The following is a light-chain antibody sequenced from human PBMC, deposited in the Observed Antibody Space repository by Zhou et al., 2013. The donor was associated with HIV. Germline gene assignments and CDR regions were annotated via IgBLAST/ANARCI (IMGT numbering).Light chain of an antibody. J-gene: IGKJ1*01. V-gene: IGKV3-20*01. CDR3: QQYGTSPS. CDR2: AVS. Sequence: IVLTQSPATLSVSPGERATLSCRASQSVSSNLAWYQQKPGQAPRLLIYAVSSRTTGIPDRFSGSGSGTDFTLTISRLEPEDFAMYYCQQYGTSPSFGQGTKVEIK. CDR1: QSVSSN.